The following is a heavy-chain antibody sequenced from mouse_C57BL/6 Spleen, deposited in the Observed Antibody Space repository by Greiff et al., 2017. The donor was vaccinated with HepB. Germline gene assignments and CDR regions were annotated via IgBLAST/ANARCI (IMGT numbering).Heavy chain of an antibody. V-gene: IGHV5-4*01. CDR1: GFTFSSYA. J-gene: IGHJ4*01. Sequence: DVQLVESGGGLVKPGGSLKLSCAASGFTFSSYAMSWVRQTPEKRLEWVATISDGGSYTYYPDNVKGRFTISRDNAKNNLYLQMSHLKSEDTAMYYCAREYDYDGGYYAMDYWGQGTSVTVSS. D-gene: IGHD2-4*01. CDR3: AREYDYDGGYYAMDY. CDR2: ISDGGSYT.